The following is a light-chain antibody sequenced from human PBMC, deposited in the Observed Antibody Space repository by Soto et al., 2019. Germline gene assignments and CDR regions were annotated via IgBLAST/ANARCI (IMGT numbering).Light chain of an antibody. CDR1: SSDVGAYNY. CDR2: EVT. V-gene: IGLV2-8*01. CDR3: SSFASSNTWV. Sequence: QSVLTQPPSASGSPGQSVTISCTGTSSDVGAYNYVSWYQQHAGTAPKLVIYEVTKRPSGVPDRFSGSKSANTASLTVSGLQAEDEADYYCSSFASSNTWVFGGGPQLTVL. J-gene: IGLJ3*02.